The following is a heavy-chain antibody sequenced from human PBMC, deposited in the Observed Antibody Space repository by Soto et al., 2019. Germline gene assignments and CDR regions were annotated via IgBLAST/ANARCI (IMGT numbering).Heavy chain of an antibody. CDR2: IIPIFGTA. D-gene: IGHD1-26*01. J-gene: IGHJ3*02. CDR3: ARDVYIAGATPAFDI. V-gene: IGHV1-69*12. Sequence: QVQMVQSGAEVKKPGSSVKVSCKASGGTFSSYAISWVRQATGKGLEWMGGIIPIFGTANYAKKYQGRVTITADESTSTAYMELSSRRSEYTAVYYCARDVYIAGATPAFDIWVQGTMVTVSS. CDR1: GGTFSSYA.